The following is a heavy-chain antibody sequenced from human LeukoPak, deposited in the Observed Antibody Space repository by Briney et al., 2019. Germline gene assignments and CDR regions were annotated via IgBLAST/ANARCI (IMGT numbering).Heavy chain of an antibody. CDR1: GFTFSSYA. CDR2: ISYDGSNK. Sequence: GGSLRLSCAASGFTFSSYAMHWVRQAPGKGLEWVAVISYDGSNKYYADSVKGRFTISRDNSKNTLYLQMNSPRAEDTAVYYCARADYYGSGPWGQGTLVTVSS. CDR3: ARADYYGSGP. J-gene: IGHJ5*02. D-gene: IGHD3-10*01. V-gene: IGHV3-30*04.